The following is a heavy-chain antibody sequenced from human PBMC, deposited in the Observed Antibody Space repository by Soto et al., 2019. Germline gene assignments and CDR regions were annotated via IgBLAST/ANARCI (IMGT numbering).Heavy chain of an antibody. D-gene: IGHD6-19*01. J-gene: IGHJ6*02. CDR3: AKDRQWLVSYYYGMDV. V-gene: IGHV3-30*18. CDR1: GFTFSSYG. Sequence: PGGSLRLSCAASGFTFSSYGMHWVRQAPGKGLEWVAVISYDGSNKYYADSVKGRFTISRDNSKNTLYLQMNSLGAEDTAVYYCAKDRQWLVSYYYGMDVWGQGTTVTVS. CDR2: ISYDGSNK.